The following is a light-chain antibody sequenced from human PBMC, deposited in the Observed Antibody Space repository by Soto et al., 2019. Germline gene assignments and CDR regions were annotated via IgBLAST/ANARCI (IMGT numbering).Light chain of an antibody. CDR1: SNDIGGS. CDR2: GVS. J-gene: IGLJ2*01. V-gene: IGLV2-14*01. Sequence: QSALTQPASVSGPPGQAITLSCTGASNDIGGSVSWYQQHPGKAPKLIIYGVSFRPSGVSSRFSGSKSGNTASLTISGLQPEDEADYYCSSHTVSSTYVVFGGGTKLTVL. CDR3: SSHTVSSTYVV.